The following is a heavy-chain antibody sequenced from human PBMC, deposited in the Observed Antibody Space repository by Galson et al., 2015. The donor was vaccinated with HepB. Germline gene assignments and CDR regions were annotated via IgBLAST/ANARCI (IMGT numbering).Heavy chain of an antibody. Sequence: SVKVSCKASGYTFTQYGISWVRQAPGHGLQWMGWISPYNADTNHAQNLQGRVTMTTDTSTTTVYMELRSLRSDDTAVYYCARARDGTSAPDHWGQGTLVTVSS. CDR2: ISPYNADT. J-gene: IGHJ5*02. CDR1: GYTFTQYG. V-gene: IGHV1-18*01. D-gene: IGHD5-24*01. CDR3: ARARDGTSAPDH.